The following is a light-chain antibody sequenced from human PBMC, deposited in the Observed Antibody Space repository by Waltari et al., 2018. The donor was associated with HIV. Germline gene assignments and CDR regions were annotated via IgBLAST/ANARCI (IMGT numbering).Light chain of an antibody. CDR3: SSYTSSSTLRV. V-gene: IGLV2-14*03. Sequence: QSALTQPDSVSGSHGQSITISCTGTSSDVGGYNYVSWYQQHPGKAPKLMIYDVSNRPSGVSNRFSGSKSGNTASLTISGLQAEDEADYYCSSYTSSSTLRVFGGGTKLTVL. CDR2: DVS. J-gene: IGLJ3*02. CDR1: SSDVGGYNY.